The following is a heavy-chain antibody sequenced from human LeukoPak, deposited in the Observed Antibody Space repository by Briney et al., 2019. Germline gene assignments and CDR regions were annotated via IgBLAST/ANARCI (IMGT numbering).Heavy chain of an antibody. Sequence: ASVKVSCKASGYTFPNYAINWVRQAPGQGLEWVGWINTKIGNSTYAQGFTGRFVFSLDTSVSTAYLQISSLKAEDTAVYYCARDWRLFDFWGQGTLVTVSS. J-gene: IGHJ4*02. CDR3: ARDWRLFDF. V-gene: IGHV7-4-1*02. CDR2: INTKIGNS. CDR1: GYTFPNYA.